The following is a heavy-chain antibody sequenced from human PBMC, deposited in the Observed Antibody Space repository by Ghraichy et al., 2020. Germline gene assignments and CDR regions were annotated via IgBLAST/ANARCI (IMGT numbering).Heavy chain of an antibody. Sequence: GGSLRLSCAASGFTFSSYSMNWVRQAPGKGLEWVSYISSSSSTIYYADSVKGRFTISRDNAKNSLYLQMNSLRDEDTAVYYCARIDIVVVTAMGAYWGQGTLVTVSS. CDR1: GFTFSSYS. J-gene: IGHJ4*02. V-gene: IGHV3-48*02. CDR3: ARIDIVVVTAMGAY. CDR2: ISSSSSTI. D-gene: IGHD2-21*02.